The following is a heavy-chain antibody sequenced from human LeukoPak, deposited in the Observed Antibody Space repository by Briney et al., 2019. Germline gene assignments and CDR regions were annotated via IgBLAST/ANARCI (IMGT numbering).Heavy chain of an antibody. J-gene: IGHJ3*02. CDR1: GFTFSSYA. Sequence: GGSLRLSCAASGFTFSSYAMSCVRQAPGKGLEWVSLISASGDGTYYADSVKGRFTVSRDNSRNTLYLQMNSLRTEDTAVYYCAKDRTATAFYVFDIWGRGTMVTVSS. V-gene: IGHV3-23*01. CDR3: AKDRTATAFYVFDI. CDR2: ISASGDGT. D-gene: IGHD2/OR15-2a*01.